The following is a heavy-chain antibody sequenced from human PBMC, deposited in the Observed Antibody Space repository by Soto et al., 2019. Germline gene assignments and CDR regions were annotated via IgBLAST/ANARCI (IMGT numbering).Heavy chain of an antibody. D-gene: IGHD6-6*01. CDR3: AAGLIAARLFYYYSGMDV. V-gene: IGHV3-33*01. Sequence: QVQLVESGGVVGQPGRSLRLSCAASGFTFSSYGMHWVRQAPGKGLEWVAVIWYDGSNKYYADSVKGRFTISRDNSKNTMYLQMNSLRAEDTAVYYCAAGLIAARLFYYYSGMDVWGQGTTVTVSS. CDR2: IWYDGSNK. CDR1: GFTFSSYG. J-gene: IGHJ6*02.